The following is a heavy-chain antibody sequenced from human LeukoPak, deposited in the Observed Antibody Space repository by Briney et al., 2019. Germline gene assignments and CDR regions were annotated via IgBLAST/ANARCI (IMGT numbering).Heavy chain of an antibody. CDR2: IYHSGST. CDR3: ARETQSYYYYMDV. V-gene: IGHV4-38-2*02. Sequence: SETLSLTCTVSGYSISSGYYWGWIRQPPGKGLEWIGSIYHSGSTYYNPSLKSRVTISVDTSKNQFSLKLSSVTAADTAVYYCARETQSYYYYMDVWGKGTTVTVSS. J-gene: IGHJ6*03. CDR1: GYSISSGYY.